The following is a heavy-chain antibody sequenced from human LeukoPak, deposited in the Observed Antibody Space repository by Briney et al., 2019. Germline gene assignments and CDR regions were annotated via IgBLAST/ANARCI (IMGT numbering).Heavy chain of an antibody. CDR2: INPDSGGT. J-gene: IGHJ4*02. D-gene: IGHD5-12*01. CDR1: GYTFTGYY. CDR3: AGVYNSGWYFDY. Sequence: GASVKVSCKASGYTFTGYYMHWVRQAPGQGLEWMGWINPDSGGTRYAQKFQGRVILTRDTSISTAYMELSSLKSDDTAVYYCAGVYNSGWYFDYWGQGALVTVSS. V-gene: IGHV1-2*02.